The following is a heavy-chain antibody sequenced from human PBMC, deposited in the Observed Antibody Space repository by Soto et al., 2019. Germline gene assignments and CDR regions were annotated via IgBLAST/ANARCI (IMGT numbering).Heavy chain of an antibody. V-gene: IGHV1-46*01. CDR2: INPNGGST. CDR1: GYIFINYY. CDR3: ARGYHGYSYANFDY. J-gene: IGHJ4*02. D-gene: IGHD5-18*01. Sequence: ASVKVSCKASGYIFINYYIHWVRQAPGQGLEWIGIINPNGGSTNYAQKFRGRVTMARDTSTSTVYMDLSSLRSDDTAVYYCARGYHGYSYANFDYWGQGILVTVSS.